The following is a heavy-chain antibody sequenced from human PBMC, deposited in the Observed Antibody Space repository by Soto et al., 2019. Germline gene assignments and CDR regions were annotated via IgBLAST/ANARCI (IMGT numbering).Heavy chain of an antibody. CDR2: ISSHGDTT. V-gene: IGHV3-23*01. Sequence: GGSLRLSCEASGFLFSSYAMNWVRQAPGKGLEWVSSISSHGDTTYYAESVRGRFTISRDNALNTLYLQMNSPRDEDTAMYYCARARGEYDSGWYIDRWGQGTPVTVSS. CDR1: GFLFSSYA. J-gene: IGHJ5*02. D-gene: IGHD6-19*01. CDR3: ARARGEYDSGWYIDR.